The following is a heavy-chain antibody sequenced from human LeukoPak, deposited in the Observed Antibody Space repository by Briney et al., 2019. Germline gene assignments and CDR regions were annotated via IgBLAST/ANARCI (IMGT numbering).Heavy chain of an antibody. CDR2: IYYSGST. CDR3: ARSEGRFFDL. CDR1: GGSISDYY. V-gene: IGHV4-59*08. J-gene: IGHJ2*01. Sequence: PSETLSLTCTGSGGSISDYYWGWIRQAPGKGLEWIGYIYYSGSTNYNPSLKSRVSISLDTSKNQFSLKLSSVTAADTAVYYCARSEGRFFDLWGRGTLVTVSS.